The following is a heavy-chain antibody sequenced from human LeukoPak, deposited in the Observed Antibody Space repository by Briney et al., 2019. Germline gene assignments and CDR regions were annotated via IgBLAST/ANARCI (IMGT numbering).Heavy chain of an antibody. J-gene: IGHJ4*02. CDR1: GGSISSGSYY. CDR3: ARNKRLGWERADTTFDY. V-gene: IGHV4-61*02. D-gene: IGHD1-26*01. Sequence: PSQTLSLTCTVSGGSISSGSYYWSWIRQPAGEGLEWLGRIYSSGSANYNPSLKSRLAMSVDTSKNQFSLRLSSVTAADTAVYYCARNKRLGWERADTTFDYWGQGTLVTVSS. CDR2: IYSSGSA.